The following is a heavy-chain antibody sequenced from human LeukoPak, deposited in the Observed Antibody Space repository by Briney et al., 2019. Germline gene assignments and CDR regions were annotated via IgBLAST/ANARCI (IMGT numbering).Heavy chain of an antibody. Sequence: GGSLRLSCAASGFTFSSYAMHWVRQAPGRGLEWVAVISYDGSNKYYADSVKGRFTISRDNSKNTLYLQMNSLRAEDTAVYYCAREEYHFWSGSFNYWGQGTLVTVSS. D-gene: IGHD3-3*01. V-gene: IGHV3-30-3*01. CDR1: GFTFSSYA. J-gene: IGHJ4*02. CDR3: AREEYHFWSGSFNY. CDR2: ISYDGSNK.